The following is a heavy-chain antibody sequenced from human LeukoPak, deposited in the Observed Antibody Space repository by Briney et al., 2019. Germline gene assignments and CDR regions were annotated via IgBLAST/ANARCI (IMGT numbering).Heavy chain of an antibody. V-gene: IGHV4-39*01. CDR1: GFSFTSYNFH. CDR2: IYYSGNT. J-gene: IGHJ4*02. Sequence: LRLSCAASGFSFTSYNFHWVRQPPGKGLEWIGSIYYSGNTYYNASLKSQVSISIDTSKNQFSLRLTSVTAADTAVYYCARQTGSGLFILPGGQGTLVTVSS. CDR3: ARQTGSGLFILP. D-gene: IGHD3/OR15-3a*01.